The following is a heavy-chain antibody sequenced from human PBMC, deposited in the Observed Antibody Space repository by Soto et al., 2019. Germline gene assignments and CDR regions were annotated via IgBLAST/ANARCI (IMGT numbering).Heavy chain of an antibody. CDR2: ITYDGRNE. Sequence: QVQLVESGGGVVQPGRSLRLSCAASGFTFLYYAMFWVRQAPGKGLEWVAIITYDGRNEYYVDSVKGRFTISRDNSKNTLYLQMNSLTGDDTAVYYCARGRRDGSETFYYFDYWGQGTLVTVSS. D-gene: IGHD3-10*01. CDR1: GFTFLYYA. CDR3: ARGRRDGSETFYYFDY. J-gene: IGHJ4*02. V-gene: IGHV3-30*04.